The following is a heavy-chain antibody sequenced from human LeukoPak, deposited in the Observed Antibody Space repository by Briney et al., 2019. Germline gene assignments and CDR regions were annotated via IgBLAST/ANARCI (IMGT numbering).Heavy chain of an antibody. CDR1: GGSITSGGYS. J-gene: IGHJ4*02. Sequence: SETLSLTCAVSGGSITSGGYSWSWIRQPPGKGLEWIGYIHYSGTTYYNPSLKSRVTISVDTSKNQFSLKLSSVTAADTAVYYCARGRSYFDYWGQGTLVTVSS. CDR3: ARGRSYFDY. CDR2: IHYSGTT. V-gene: IGHV4-30-4*07.